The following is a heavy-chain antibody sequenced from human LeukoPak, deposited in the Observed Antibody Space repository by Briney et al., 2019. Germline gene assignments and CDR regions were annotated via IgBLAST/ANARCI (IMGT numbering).Heavy chain of an antibody. CDR2: IDPNTGDS. J-gene: IGHJ4*02. Sequence: ASVTVSFKASGYTFTVYYMHWVRQAPGQGLEWMGWIDPNTGDSNYVQKFQGRVTMTRDTSISTAYMELSRLRSDDTAFYYCARIRYCGGISCYYIDYWGQGTLVTVSA. CDR1: GYTFTVYY. D-gene: IGHD2-2*01. CDR3: ARIRYCGGISCYYIDY. V-gene: IGHV1-2*02.